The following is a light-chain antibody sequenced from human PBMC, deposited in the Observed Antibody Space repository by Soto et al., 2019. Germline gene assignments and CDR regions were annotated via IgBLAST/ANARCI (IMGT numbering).Light chain of an antibody. V-gene: IGLV2-11*01. CDR3: CSYAGRYIYV. J-gene: IGLJ1*01. CDR1: SSDVGGYNY. CDR2: DVS. Sequence: QSVLTQPRSVSGSPGQSVSISCTGTSSDVGGYNYVSWYQQHPGKAPKVIIYDVSKRPSGVPDRFSGSKSGNTASLTISGLQSEDEADYYCCSYAGRYIYVFGTGTKLTVL.